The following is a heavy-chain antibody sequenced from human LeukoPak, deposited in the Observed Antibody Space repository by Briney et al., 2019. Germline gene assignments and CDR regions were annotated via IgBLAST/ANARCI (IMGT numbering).Heavy chain of an antibody. CDR1: GFTFSSYS. V-gene: IGHV3-21*01. CDR3: ARDLAPYLLYPRRPDY. CDR2: ISSSSSYI. J-gene: IGHJ4*02. Sequence: GGSLRLSCAASGFTFSSYSMNWVRQAPGKGLEWVSSISSSSSYIYYADSVKGRFTISRDNAKNSLYLQMNSLRAEDTAVYYCARDLAPYLLYPRRPDYWGQGTLVTVSS. D-gene: IGHD2-8*01.